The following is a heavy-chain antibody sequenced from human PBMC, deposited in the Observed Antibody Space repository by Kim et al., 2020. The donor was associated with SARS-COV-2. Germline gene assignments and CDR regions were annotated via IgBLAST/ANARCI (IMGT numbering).Heavy chain of an antibody. CDR1: GFTFSSYS. CDR3: ARDGCYYDSSGYFEYDAFDI. CDR2: ISSSSSTI. J-gene: IGHJ3*02. Sequence: GGSLRLSCAASGFTFSSYSMNWVRQAPGKGLEWVSYISSSSSTIYYADSVKGRFTISRDNAKNSLYLQMNSLRDEDTAVYYCARDGCYYDSSGYFEYDAFDIWGQGTMVTVSS. V-gene: IGHV3-48*02. D-gene: IGHD3-22*01.